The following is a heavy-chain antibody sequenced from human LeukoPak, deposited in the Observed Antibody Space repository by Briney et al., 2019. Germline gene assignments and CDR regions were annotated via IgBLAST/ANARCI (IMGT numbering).Heavy chain of an antibody. CDR2: LIPIFATP. CDR3: AREATNDAFDV. J-gene: IGHJ3*01. V-gene: IGHV1-69*13. D-gene: IGHD1-26*01. Sequence: SLKVSCTASVGTFSSYGISWVRQAPGQGLEWMGGLIPIFATPNYAQKFQGRVTITADESTSTAYMELRSLRSEDTAVYYCAREATNDAFDVWGQGTMVTVSS. CDR1: VGTFSSYG.